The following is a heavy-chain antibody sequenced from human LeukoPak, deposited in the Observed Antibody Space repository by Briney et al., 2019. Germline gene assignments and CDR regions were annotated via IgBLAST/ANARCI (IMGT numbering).Heavy chain of an antibody. CDR3: AKGNYGDFSSLDY. CDR2: VRYDSSNK. Sequence: PGGSLRLSCAASGFTFSGYGMHWVRQAPGKGLEWVAFVRYDSSNKYYADSVKGRFTISRDNSKNTLYLQMNSLRAEDTAVYYCAKGNYGDFSSLDYWGQGTLVTVSS. CDR1: GFTFSGYG. V-gene: IGHV3-30*02. D-gene: IGHD4-17*01. J-gene: IGHJ4*02.